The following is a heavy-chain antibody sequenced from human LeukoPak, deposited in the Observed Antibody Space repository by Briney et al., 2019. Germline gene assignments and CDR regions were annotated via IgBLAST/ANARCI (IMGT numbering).Heavy chain of an antibody. CDR3: ARLRCSSTSCPFYYYYYMDV. CDR1: GGSFSGYY. D-gene: IGHD2-2*01. V-gene: IGHV4-38-2*01. Sequence: PSETLSLTCAVYGGSFSGYYWGWIRQPPGKGLEWIGSIYHSGSTYYNPSLKSRVTISVDTSKNQFSLKLSSVTAADTAVYYCARLRCSSTSCPFYYYYYMDVWGKGTTVTVSS. CDR2: IYHSGST. J-gene: IGHJ6*03.